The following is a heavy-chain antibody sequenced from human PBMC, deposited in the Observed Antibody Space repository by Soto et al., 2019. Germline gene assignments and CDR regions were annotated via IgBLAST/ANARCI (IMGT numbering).Heavy chain of an antibody. V-gene: IGHV1-69*13. J-gene: IGHJ1*01. CDR3: VRDSVAQLSSS. Sequence: SVKVSCKASGGTFSSYRINWVRQAPGQGLEWVGGIVPIYRTADYAQKFQGRVTITADESARTSYMELRSLKSQDTAVYYCVRDSVAQLSSSWGQGTLVTVSS. CDR2: IVPIYRTA. CDR1: GGTFSSYR. D-gene: IGHD6-13*01.